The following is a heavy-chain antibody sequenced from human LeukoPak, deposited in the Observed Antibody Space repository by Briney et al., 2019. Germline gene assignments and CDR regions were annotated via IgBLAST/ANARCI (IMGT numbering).Heavy chain of an antibody. V-gene: IGHV4-39*01. D-gene: IGHD5-18*01. CDR1: GGSFSGYY. J-gene: IGHJ4*02. Sequence: SETLSLTCAVYGGSFSGYYWGWIRQPPGEGLEWIGSTYYRGSTEYNPSLKSRVTISVDTSKNQFSLKLSSVTAADTAVYYCVRQGGYSHGSVLGHWGQGTLVTVSS. CDR2: TYYRGST. CDR3: VRQGGYSHGSVLGH.